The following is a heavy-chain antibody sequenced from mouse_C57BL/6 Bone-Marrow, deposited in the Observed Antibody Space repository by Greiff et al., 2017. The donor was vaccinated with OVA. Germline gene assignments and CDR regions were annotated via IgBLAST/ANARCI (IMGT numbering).Heavy chain of an antibody. CDR1: EYEFPSHD. Sequence: EVMLVESGGGLVQPGESLKLSCESNEYEFPSHDMSWVRKTPEKRLELVAAINSDGGSTYYPDTMERRFIISRDNTKKTRYLQLSSLRSEDTALYYCARHYYEYDGDYWYFDVWGTGTTVTVSS. V-gene: IGHV5-2*03. J-gene: IGHJ1*03. CDR3: ARHYYEYDGDYWYFDV. CDR2: INSDGGST. D-gene: IGHD2-4*01.